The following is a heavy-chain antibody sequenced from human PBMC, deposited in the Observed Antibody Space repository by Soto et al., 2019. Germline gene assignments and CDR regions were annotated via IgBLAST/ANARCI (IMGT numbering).Heavy chain of an antibody. V-gene: IGHV1-3*04. D-gene: IGHD1-26*01. Sequence: VTCEPSGYTLISHAICWVRQAPEQGSEGMGWVDTGKGNRKISPNFQGRVTISKDPCRKTVDMELSSLRSEDTAVYYCARDRKWDPRGVEAQPDASFDHWGQGTPVTGSS. CDR1: GYTLISHA. J-gene: IGHJ4*02. CDR3: ARDRKWDPRGVEAQPDASFDH. CDR2: VDTGKGNR.